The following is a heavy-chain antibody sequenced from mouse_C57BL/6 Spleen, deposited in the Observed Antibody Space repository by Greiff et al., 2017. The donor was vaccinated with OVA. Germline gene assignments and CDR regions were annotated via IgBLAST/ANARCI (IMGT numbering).Heavy chain of an antibody. Sequence: DVKLVESGGGLVKPGGSLKLSCAASGFTFSSYAMSWVRQTPEKRLEWVATISDGGSYTYYPDNVKGRFTISRDNAKNNLYLQMSHLKSEDTAMYYCAREELRYFDVWGTGTTVTVSS. CDR2: ISDGGSYT. CDR1: GFTFSSYA. CDR3: AREELRYFDV. J-gene: IGHJ1*03. V-gene: IGHV5-4*01.